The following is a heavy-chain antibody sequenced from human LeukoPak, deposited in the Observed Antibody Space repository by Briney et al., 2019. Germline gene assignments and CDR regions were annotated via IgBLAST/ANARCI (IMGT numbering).Heavy chain of an antibody. CDR3: ARDYCTSTTCPNWFDP. CDR2: IYHSGST. Sequence: SETLSLTCAVSGGSISSSYWWSWIRQPPGKGLEWIGEIYHSGSTNYNLSLKSRVTISVDKSKNQFSLKLNSVTAADTAVYYCARDYCTSTTCPNWFDPGAREPWSPSPQ. CDR1: GGSISSSYW. D-gene: IGHD2-2*01. J-gene: IGHJ5*02. V-gene: IGHV4-4*02.